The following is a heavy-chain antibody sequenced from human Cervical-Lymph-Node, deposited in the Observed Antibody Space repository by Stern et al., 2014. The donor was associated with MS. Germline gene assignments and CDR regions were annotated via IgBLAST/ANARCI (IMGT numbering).Heavy chain of an antibody. CDR1: GFTFSSYS. J-gene: IGHJ4*02. CDR3: ASGWKKFDY. Sequence: EVQLVESGGGLVKPGGSLRLSCAASGFTFSSYSMNWVRQAPGKGLEWVSSISSSSSYIYYADSVKGRFTISRDNAKNSLYLQMNSVRAEDTAVYYCASGWKKFDYWGQGTLVTVSS. CDR2: ISSSSSYI. D-gene: IGHD6-19*01. V-gene: IGHV3-21*01.